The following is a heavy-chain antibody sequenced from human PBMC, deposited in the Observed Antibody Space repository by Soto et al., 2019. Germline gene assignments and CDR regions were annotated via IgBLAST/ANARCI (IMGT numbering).Heavy chain of an antibody. CDR1: GFTFSSYG. CDR2: IWYDGSNK. V-gene: IGHV3-33*01. Sequence: QVQLVESGGGVVQPGRSLRLSCAASGFTFSSYGMHWVRQAPGKGLEWVAVIWYDGSNKYYADSVKGRFTISRDNSKNTLYLQMNSLRAEDTAVYYCAREGPNYYGSGRRTKHFDYWGQGTLVTVSS. D-gene: IGHD3-10*01. J-gene: IGHJ4*02. CDR3: AREGPNYYGSGRRTKHFDY.